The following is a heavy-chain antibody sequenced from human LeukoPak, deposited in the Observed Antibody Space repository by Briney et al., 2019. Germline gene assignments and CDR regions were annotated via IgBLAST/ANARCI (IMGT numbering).Heavy chain of an antibody. D-gene: IGHD2-15*01. J-gene: IGHJ4*02. CDR1: GDSVSSNSAA. V-gene: IGHV6-1*01. CDR2: ISYRSKWVN. Sequence: SQTLSLTCAISGDSVSSNSAAWNWIRQSPSRGLEWLGRISYRSKWVNDHAVFVKSRITINPDTSKNQFSLQLSSVTAADTAVYYCAREVGYCSGGSCYSYFDYWGQGTLVTVSS. CDR3: AREVGYCSGGSCYSYFDY.